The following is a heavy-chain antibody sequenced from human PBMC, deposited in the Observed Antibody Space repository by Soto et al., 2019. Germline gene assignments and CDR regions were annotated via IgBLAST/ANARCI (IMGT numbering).Heavy chain of an antibody. CDR2: ISSSSSTI. V-gene: IGHV3-48*01. Sequence: GGSLRLSCAASGFTFSSYSMNWVRQAPGKGLEWVSYISSSSSTIYYADSVKGRFTISRDNAKNSLYLQMNSLRAEDTAVYYCARDSDFWSGPYDAVDIWGQWTMVTVSS. D-gene: IGHD3-3*01. CDR1: GFTFSSYS. J-gene: IGHJ3*02. CDR3: ARDSDFWSGPYDAVDI.